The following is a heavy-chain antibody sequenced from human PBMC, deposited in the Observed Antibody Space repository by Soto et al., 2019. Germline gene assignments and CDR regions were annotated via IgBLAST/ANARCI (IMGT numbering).Heavy chain of an antibody. CDR1: GDSFTSYW. J-gene: IGHJ4*02. CDR3: ARLQAAAGDNDLTFDY. CDR2: IYPGDSDT. V-gene: IGHV5-51*01. Sequence: GEYLKISCKGSGDSFTSYWIGWVRQMPGKGLEWMGIIYPGDSDTRYSPSFQGQVTISADKSISTAYLQWSSLKASDTAMYYCARLQAAAGDNDLTFDYWGQGTLVTVSS. D-gene: IGHD6-13*01.